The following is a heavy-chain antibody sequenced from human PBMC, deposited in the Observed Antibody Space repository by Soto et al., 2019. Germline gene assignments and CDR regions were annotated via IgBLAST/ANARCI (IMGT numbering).Heavy chain of an antibody. CDR2: MSHSGGT. J-gene: IGHJ3*02. V-gene: IGHV4-34*01. CDR1: GGSVNSGNYY. CDR3: ARVERGTATTVVDAFDI. Sequence: QVQLQQWGAGLLKPSETLSLTCAVYGGSVNSGNYYWSWIRQPPGKGLEWIGEMSHSGGTHFNPSLKSRATRSVDTSKNQFSLKMSSVTAADTALYYCARVERGTATTVVDAFDICGPGTLVTVSS. D-gene: IGHD1-1*01.